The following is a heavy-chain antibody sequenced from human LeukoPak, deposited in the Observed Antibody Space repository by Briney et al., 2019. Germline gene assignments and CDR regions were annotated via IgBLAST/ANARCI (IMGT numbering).Heavy chain of an antibody. CDR3: ARGTPGSYTARSFQH. J-gene: IGHJ1*01. V-gene: IGHV4-34*01. Sequence: SETLSLTCAVYAGSFSGYYWRWISQPPGKGLEWIGKINHNGSTNYNPSLKNRVTISVDTSKNQFSLKLSSVTAADTAVYYCARGTPGSYTARSFQHWGQGTLVTVSS. CDR1: AGSFSGYY. CDR2: INHNGST. D-gene: IGHD3-10*01.